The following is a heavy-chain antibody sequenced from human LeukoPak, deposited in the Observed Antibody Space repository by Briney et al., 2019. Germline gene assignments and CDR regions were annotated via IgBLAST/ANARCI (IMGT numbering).Heavy chain of an antibody. V-gene: IGHV3-49*04. J-gene: IGHJ4*02. CDR3: TRGRIGYCSGTSCYLDS. CDR1: GFTFGDHT. Sequence: PGGSLRLSCTGSGFTFGDHTMNWVRQAPGKGLEWVGFIRTKPYGGTPEYAASVAGRFTISRDDSRGIAYLQMNSLKIEDTAVYFCTRGRIGYCSGTSCYLDSWGQGTQVTVSS. D-gene: IGHD2-2*01. CDR2: IRTKPYGGTP.